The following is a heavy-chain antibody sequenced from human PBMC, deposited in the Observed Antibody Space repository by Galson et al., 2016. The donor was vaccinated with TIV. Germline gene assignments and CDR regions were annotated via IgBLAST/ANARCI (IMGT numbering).Heavy chain of an antibody. V-gene: IGHV1-69*06. CDR1: GGTFSSYV. J-gene: IGHJ6*02. D-gene: IGHD5-18*01. Sequence: SVKVSCKASGGTFSSYVFNWVRLAPGQGLEWMGGIIPLFRTTNYAQKFQGRVTITAGKSTNTAYMELNSLKYGDTAVYYCATDRNTAFDTYHYYYGMDVWGQGTTVIVSS. CDR3: ATDRNTAFDTYHYYYGMDV. CDR2: IIPLFRTT.